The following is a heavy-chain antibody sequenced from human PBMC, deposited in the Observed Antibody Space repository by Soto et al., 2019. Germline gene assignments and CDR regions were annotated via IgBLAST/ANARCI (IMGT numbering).Heavy chain of an antibody. V-gene: IGHV4-31*03. Sequence: QVQLQESGPGLVKPSQTLSLTCTVSGGSISSGGYYWSWIRQHPGKGLEWIGYIYHSGSTYYNPSLKSRVTISVDTSKKQFSLKLSSVTAADTAVYCCARGAVPGWFDPWGQGTLVTVSS. CDR2: IYHSGST. J-gene: IGHJ5*02. CDR1: GGSISSGGYY. CDR3: ARGAVPGWFDP.